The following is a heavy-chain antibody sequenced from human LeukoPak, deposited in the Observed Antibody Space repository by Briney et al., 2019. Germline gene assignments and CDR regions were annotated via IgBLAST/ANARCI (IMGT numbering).Heavy chain of an antibody. CDR3: ARRSGSYFPSDI. Sequence: ASVKVSCKASGYTFTSYDINWVRQATGQGLEWMGWMNPNSGNTGYAQKFQGRVTITRNTSISTAYMELSSLRSEDTAVYYCARRSGSYFPSDIRGQGTMVTVSS. CDR1: GYTFTSYD. CDR2: MNPNSGNT. J-gene: IGHJ3*02. D-gene: IGHD1-26*01. V-gene: IGHV1-8*03.